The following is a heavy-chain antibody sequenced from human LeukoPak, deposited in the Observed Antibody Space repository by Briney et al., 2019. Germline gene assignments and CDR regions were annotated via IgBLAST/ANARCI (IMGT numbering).Heavy chain of an antibody. D-gene: IGHD3-10*01. V-gene: IGHV4-59*12. J-gene: IGHJ5*02. CDR3: ARSQVRGVIWRKGSWFDP. CDR2: IYYSGST. CDR1: GGSISSYY. Sequence: SETLSLTCTVSGGSISSYYWSWIRQPPGKGLEWIGYIYYSGSTNYNPSLKSRVTISVDTSKNQFSLKLSSVTAADTAVYYCARSQVRGVIWRKGSWFDPWGQGTLVTVSS.